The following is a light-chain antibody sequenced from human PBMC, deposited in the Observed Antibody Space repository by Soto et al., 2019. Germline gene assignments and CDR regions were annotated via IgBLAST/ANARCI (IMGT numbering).Light chain of an antibody. Sequence: EIVLTQSPATLSLSPGERATLSCRASQSVGSFLAWYQQKSGQTPRLLIYDASNRATGIPARFSGSGSGTDFTLTISSLEPEDFAVYYCQHRSNWLGTSGPGTKVDIK. V-gene: IGKV3-11*01. J-gene: IGKJ3*01. CDR1: QSVGSF. CDR3: QHRSNWLGT. CDR2: DAS.